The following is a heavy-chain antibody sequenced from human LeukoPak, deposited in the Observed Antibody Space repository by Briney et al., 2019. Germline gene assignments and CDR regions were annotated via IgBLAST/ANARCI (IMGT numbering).Heavy chain of an antibody. Sequence: PSETLSLTCSVSDGSMNAYYWTWIRQPPGKGLEWIGHIFFTGYTKCNPSLKSRVTISVDTSKNQFSLKLSSVTAADTAVYYCARKGGYSFSNWFDPWGQGTLVTVSS. J-gene: IGHJ5*02. CDR2: IFFTGYT. CDR3: ARKGGYSFSNWFDP. D-gene: IGHD5-18*01. CDR1: DGSMNAYY. V-gene: IGHV4-59*01.